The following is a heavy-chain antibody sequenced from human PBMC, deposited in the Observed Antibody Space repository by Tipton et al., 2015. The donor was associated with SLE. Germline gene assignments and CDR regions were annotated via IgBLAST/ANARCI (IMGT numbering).Heavy chain of an antibody. D-gene: IGHD6-13*01. Sequence: VQLVQSGGGVVQPGRSLRLSCAASGFTFSSYGMHWVRQAPGKGLEWVAVIWYDGSNKYYADSVKGRFTISRDNSKNTLYLQMNSLRAEDTAVYYCAREFGIAAAGTCDYWGQGTLVTVSS. J-gene: IGHJ4*02. CDR2: IWYDGSNK. V-gene: IGHV3-33*01. CDR1: GFTFSSYG. CDR3: AREFGIAAAGTCDY.